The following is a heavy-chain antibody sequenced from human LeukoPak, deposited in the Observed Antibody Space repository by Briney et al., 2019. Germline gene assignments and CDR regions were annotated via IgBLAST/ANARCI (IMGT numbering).Heavy chain of an antibody. CDR1: GGSISSYS. J-gene: IGHJ4*02. D-gene: IGHD5-12*01. CDR2: IYPRESP. Sequence: SETLSLTCTVPGGSISSYSGSWMRQPAGKGLEWIGRIYPRESPNYNPSLKSRVIMSVDKSKNQFSLKLRSVTAADTTVYYCAREWHHVFDYWGQGNLVTVSS. V-gene: IGHV4-4*07. CDR3: AREWHHVFDY.